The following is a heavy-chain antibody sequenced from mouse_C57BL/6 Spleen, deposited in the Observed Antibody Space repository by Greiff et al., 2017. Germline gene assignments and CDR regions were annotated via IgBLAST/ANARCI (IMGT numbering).Heavy chain of an antibody. J-gene: IGHJ2*01. CDR3: ARDYYGSSYAY. CDR1: GYAFSSSW. D-gene: IGHD1-1*01. CDR2: IYPGDGDT. V-gene: IGHV1-82*01. Sequence: VKLMESGPELVKPGASVKISCKASGYAFSSSWMNWVKQRPGKGLEWIGRIYPGDGDTNYNGKFKGKATLTADKSSSTAYMQLSSLTSEDSAVYFCARDYYGSSYAYWGQGTTLTVSS.